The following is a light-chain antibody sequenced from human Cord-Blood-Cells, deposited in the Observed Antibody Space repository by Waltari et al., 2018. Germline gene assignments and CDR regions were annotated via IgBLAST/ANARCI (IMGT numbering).Light chain of an antibody. V-gene: IGKV3-15*01. CDR1: QGVNNN. CDR2: GAS. CDR3: QKYNNRRT. Sequence: EIVMSQPLGTMSVSPGETATLSCRASQGVNNNLAWYQQKPGQAPRLLIYGASNRATSIPARFSGSGSGTEFTLTISIRQSEGLAVYYCQKYNNRRTFGQGTKVEL. J-gene: IGKJ1*01.